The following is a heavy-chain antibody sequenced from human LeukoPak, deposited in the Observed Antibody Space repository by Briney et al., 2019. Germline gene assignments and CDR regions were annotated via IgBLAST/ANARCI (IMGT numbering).Heavy chain of an antibody. CDR2: ISSSSSYI. J-gene: IGHJ4*02. V-gene: IGHV3-21*01. Sequence: GGSLRLSCAASGFTFSSYSMNWVRQAPGKGLEWVSSISSSSSYIYYADSVKGRFTISRDNAKNSLYLQMNSLRAEDTAVYYCARDSYVDTAMVTAPIDYWGQGTLVTVPS. D-gene: IGHD5-18*01. CDR3: ARDSYVDTAMVTAPIDY. CDR1: GFTFSSYS.